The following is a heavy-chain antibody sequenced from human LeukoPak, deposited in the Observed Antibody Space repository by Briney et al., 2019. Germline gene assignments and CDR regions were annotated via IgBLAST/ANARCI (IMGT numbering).Heavy chain of an antibody. Sequence: PSETLSLTCTVSGGSISSYYWSWIRQPPGKGLEWIGYIYYSGSTNYNPSLKSRVTISVDTSKNQFSLKLSSVTAADTAVYYCAKRRYYYDSSGSTDYFDYWGQGTLVTVSS. V-gene: IGHV4-59*01. J-gene: IGHJ4*02. D-gene: IGHD3-22*01. CDR3: AKRRYYYDSSGSTDYFDY. CDR1: GGSISSYY. CDR2: IYYSGST.